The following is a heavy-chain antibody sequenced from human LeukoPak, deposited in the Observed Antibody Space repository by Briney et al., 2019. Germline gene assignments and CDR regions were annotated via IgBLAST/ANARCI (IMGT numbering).Heavy chain of an antibody. V-gene: IGHV1-8*01. CDR1: GYTFTSYD. CDR3: ARGRRGMLTSCYHY. Sequence: GASVKVSCKASGYTFTSYDINWVRQATGQGLEWMGWMNPNSGNTGYAQKFQGRVTITRNTSISTAYMELSSLRSEDTAVYYCARGRRGMLTSCYHYWGQGTLVTVSS. J-gene: IGHJ4*02. CDR2: MNPNSGNT. D-gene: IGHD2-2*01.